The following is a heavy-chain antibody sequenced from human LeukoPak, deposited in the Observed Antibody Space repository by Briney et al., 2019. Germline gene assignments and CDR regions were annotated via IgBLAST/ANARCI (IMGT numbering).Heavy chain of an antibody. CDR1: GGSISSYY. Sequence: NPSETLSLTCTVSGGSISSYYWSWIRQPPGKGLEWIGYIYYSGSTSYNPSLKSRVTISVDTSKNQFSLKLSSVTAADTAVCYCARHSPYYGSGSYYTLPFDPWGQGTLVTVSS. CDR2: IYYSGST. J-gene: IGHJ5*02. V-gene: IGHV4-59*08. D-gene: IGHD3-10*01. CDR3: ARHSPYYGSGSYYTLPFDP.